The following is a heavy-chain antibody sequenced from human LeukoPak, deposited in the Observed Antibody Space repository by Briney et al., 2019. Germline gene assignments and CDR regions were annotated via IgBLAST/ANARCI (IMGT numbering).Heavy chain of an antibody. D-gene: IGHD4-17*01. CDR3: ARVRPNDYGDYDAFDI. J-gene: IGHJ3*02. CDR2: INHSGST. V-gene: IGHV4-34*01. CDR1: VGSFSGYY. Sequence: SSETLSLTCAVYVGSFSGYYWSWIRQPPGKGLEWIGEINHSGSTNYNPSLKSRVTISVDTSKNQFSLKLSSVTAADTAVYYCARVRPNDYGDYDAFDIWGQGTMVTVSS.